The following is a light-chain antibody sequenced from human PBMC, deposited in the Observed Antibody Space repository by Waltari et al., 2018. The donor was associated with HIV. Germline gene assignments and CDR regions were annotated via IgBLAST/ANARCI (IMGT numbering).Light chain of an antibody. CDR1: QSVSNY. CDR2: DAS. V-gene: IGKV3-11*01. Sequence: EIVLTQSPAPLSLSPGERATLSCRASQSVSNYLAWYQQKPGQAPRLLIFDASNRAAGIAARFSGSGSGTDFTLTISSLEPEDFAVYYCQHRSNRPLFGQGTRLEIK. CDR3: QHRSNRPL. J-gene: IGKJ5*01.